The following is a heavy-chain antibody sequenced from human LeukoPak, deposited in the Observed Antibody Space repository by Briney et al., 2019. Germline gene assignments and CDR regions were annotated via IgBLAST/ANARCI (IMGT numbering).Heavy chain of an antibody. Sequence: PGGSLRLSCAASGFTFSSYGMHWVRQAPGKGLEWVAVISYDGSNKYYADSVKGRFTISRDNSKNTLYLRMNGLRAEDTAVYSCAKDTASYYASSGYYSLDYWGQGTLVTVSS. CDR2: ISYDGSNK. CDR3: AKDTASYYASSGYYSLDY. J-gene: IGHJ4*02. CDR1: GFTFSSYG. V-gene: IGHV3-30*18. D-gene: IGHD3-22*01.